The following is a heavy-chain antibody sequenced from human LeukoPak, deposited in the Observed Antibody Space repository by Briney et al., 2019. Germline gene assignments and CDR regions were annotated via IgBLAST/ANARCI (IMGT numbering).Heavy chain of an antibody. J-gene: IGHJ4*02. CDR1: GFTLSDYY. D-gene: IGHD6-19*01. V-gene: IGHV3-11*04. CDR3: ARGLEQWLFDY. Sequence: GGSLRLSCAASGFTLSDYYMSWIRQAPGKGLECVSYISSSSNTIYYADSVKGRFTISRDNAKNSLYLQMNSLRAEDTAVYYCARGLEQWLFDYWGQGTLVTVSS. CDR2: ISSSSNTI.